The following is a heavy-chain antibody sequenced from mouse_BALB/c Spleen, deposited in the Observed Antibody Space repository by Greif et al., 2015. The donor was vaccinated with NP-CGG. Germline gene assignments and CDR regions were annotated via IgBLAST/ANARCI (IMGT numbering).Heavy chain of an antibody. V-gene: IGHV1S41*01. CDR2: IAPGSGST. CDR3: ARSTMITPAWFAY. CDR1: GYTFTSYW. D-gene: IGHD2-4*01. J-gene: IGHJ3*01. Sequence: DLVKPGASVKLSCKASGYTFTSYWINWIKQRPGQGLEWIGRIAPGSGSTYYNEMFKGKATLTVDTSSSTAYIQLSSLSSEDSAVYFCARSTMITPAWFAYWGQGTLVTVSA.